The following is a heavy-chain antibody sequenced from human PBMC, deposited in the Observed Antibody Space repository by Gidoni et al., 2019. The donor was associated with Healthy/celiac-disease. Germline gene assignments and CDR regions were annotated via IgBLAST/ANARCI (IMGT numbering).Heavy chain of an antibody. J-gene: IGHJ4*02. CDR2: IYSGGST. Sequence: EVQLVESGGGLVQPGGSLRLSCAASGFTVSSNYISWVRQAPGKGLEWVSVIYSGGSTYYADSVKGRFTISRDNSKNTLYLQMNSLRAEDTAVYYCARVAPMRDLDYWGQGTLVTVSS. CDR1: GFTVSSNY. CDR3: ARVAPMRDLDY. D-gene: IGHD2-2*01. V-gene: IGHV3-66*02.